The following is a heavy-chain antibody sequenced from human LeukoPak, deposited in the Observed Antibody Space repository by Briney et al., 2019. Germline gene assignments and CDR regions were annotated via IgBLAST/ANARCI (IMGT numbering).Heavy chain of an antibody. CDR2: ISDSGGNT. D-gene: IGHD3-9*01. J-gene: IGHJ4*02. CDR3: AKRRLGIYDTYFDY. CDR1: GFTFSIYA. V-gene: IGHV3-23*01. Sequence: PGGSLRLSCAASGFTFSIYAMSWVRQAPGKGLEWVSVISDSGGNTNHADSVNGRFTISRDNSKNTLYLQMNSLRAEDTAVYYCAKRRLGIYDTYFDYWGQGTLVTVSS.